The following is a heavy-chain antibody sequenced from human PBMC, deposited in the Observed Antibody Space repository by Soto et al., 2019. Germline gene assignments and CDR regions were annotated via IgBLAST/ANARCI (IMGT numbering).Heavy chain of an antibody. Sequence: QVQLVQSGAEVKKPGSSVKVSCKASGGTFSSYAISWVRQAPGQGLEWMGGIIPIFGTANYAQKFQGRVTITADDSTSTAYKDVSKLSAYDAAVYYWTREAAWDVFDNCGQETKVTLSP. CDR3: TREAAWDVFDN. CDR1: GGTFSSYA. D-gene: IGHD6-13*01. J-gene: IGHJ3*02. V-gene: IGHV1-69*01. CDR2: IIPIFGTA.